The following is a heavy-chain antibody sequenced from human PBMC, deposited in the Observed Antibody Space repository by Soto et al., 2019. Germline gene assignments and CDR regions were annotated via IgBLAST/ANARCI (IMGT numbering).Heavy chain of an antibody. CDR1: SGSFSGYY. Sequence: KTSETLSLTCSIYSGSFSGYYWSWIRQPPGKGLEWIGEISQSGNTNYSPSLKSRVSISIDTSKKQFSLNLASVSAADTAVYYCARAPKVSSSSQTRPNFRGQGTMVTVSS. J-gene: IGHJ1*01. CDR3: ARAPKVSSSSQTRPNF. V-gene: IGHV4-34*01. D-gene: IGHD6-6*01. CDR2: ISQSGNT.